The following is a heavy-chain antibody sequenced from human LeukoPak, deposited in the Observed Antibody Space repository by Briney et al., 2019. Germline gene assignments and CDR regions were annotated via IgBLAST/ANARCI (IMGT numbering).Heavy chain of an antibody. J-gene: IGHJ4*02. D-gene: IGHD1-26*01. V-gene: IGHV3-53*01. CDR1: GFSVSTDH. Sequence: SGGSLRLSCAASGFSVSTDHMSWVRQAPGKGLEWVSVIYNDGSIYYADTVKGRFTISRDNSKNTVDLLVNSLRAEDTAVYYCARVWELSYDYWGQGTLVTVSS. CDR3: ARVWELSYDY. CDR2: IYNDGSI.